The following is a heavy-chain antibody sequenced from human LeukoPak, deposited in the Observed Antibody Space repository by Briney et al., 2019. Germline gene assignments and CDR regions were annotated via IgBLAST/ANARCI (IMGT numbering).Heavy chain of an antibody. CDR2: IIPILGIA. J-gene: IGHJ4*02. D-gene: IGHD2-21*01. V-gene: IGHV1-69*04. Sequence: GSSVKVSCKASGGTFSSYAISWVRQAPGQGLEWMGRIIPILGIANYAQKFQGRVTITADKSTSTAYMELSSLRSEDTAVYYCATAMRYCGGDCYGGPTGWGQGTLVTVSS. CDR3: ATAMRYCGGDCYGGPTG. CDR1: GGTFSSYA.